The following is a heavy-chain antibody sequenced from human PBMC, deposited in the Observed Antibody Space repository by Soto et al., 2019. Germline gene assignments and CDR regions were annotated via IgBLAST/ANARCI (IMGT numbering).Heavy chain of an antibody. V-gene: IGHV1-3*01. J-gene: IGHJ6*02. CDR1: GYIFTDYA. D-gene: IGHD4-17*01. CDR2: INVGNGNT. Sequence: ASVKVSCKASGYIFTDYAMHWVRQAPGQRLEWMGWINVGNGNTKYSQNFQARVTISRDNSKNTLYLQLNSLRAEDTAVYYCAKPASVTTPYYYHGIDVWGQGTTVTVSS. CDR3: AKPASVTTPYYYHGIDV.